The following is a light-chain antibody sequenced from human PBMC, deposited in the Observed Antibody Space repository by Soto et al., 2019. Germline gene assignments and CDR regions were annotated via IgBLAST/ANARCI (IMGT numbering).Light chain of an antibody. CDR2: KAS. CDR1: QSISIW. CDR3: QQYNSYSVT. V-gene: IGKV1-5*03. Sequence: SQMTELASTLSASVRDSATITCXASQSISIWLAWYQQKPGKAPKLLIYKASSLESGVPSRFSGSGSGTEFTLTISSLQPDDFAPYYCQQYNSYSVTFGQGTEVDIK. J-gene: IGKJ1*01.